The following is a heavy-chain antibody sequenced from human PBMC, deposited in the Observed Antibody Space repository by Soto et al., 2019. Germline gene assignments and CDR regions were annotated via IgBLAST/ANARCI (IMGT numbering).Heavy chain of an antibody. V-gene: IGHV4-34*01. CDR3: ARGCTYYYYYYMDV. Sequence: KTSETLSLTCAVYGGSFSGYYWSWIRQPPGKGLEWIGEINHSGSTNYNPSLKSRVTISVDTSKNQFSLKLSSVTAADTAVYYCARGCTYYYYYYMDVWGKGTTVTVSS. J-gene: IGHJ6*03. CDR2: INHSGST. CDR1: GGSFSGYY.